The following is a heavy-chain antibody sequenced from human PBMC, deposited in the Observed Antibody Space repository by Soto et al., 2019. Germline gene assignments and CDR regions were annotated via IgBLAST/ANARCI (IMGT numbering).Heavy chain of an antibody. V-gene: IGHV4-59*01. CDR1: GGSISSYY. CDR2: IYYSGST. J-gene: IGHJ4*02. Sequence: SLTCTVSGGSISSYYWSWIRQPPGKGLEWIGYIYYSGSTNYNPSLKSRVTISVDTSKNQFSLKLSSVTAADTAVYYCASSPYDYIWGSYLDYFDYWGQGTLVTVSS. D-gene: IGHD3-16*02. CDR3: ASSPYDYIWGSYLDYFDY.